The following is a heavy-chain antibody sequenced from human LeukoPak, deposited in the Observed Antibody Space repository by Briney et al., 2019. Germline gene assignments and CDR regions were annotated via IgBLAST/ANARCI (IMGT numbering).Heavy chain of an antibody. V-gene: IGHV4-39*07. J-gene: IGHJ4*02. CDR3: ARGIAYDTSGYFTVQDYFDY. Sequence: SETLSLTCTVSGGSISSSTYYWVWIRQPPGKGLEWIGSINYSGNTYYNPSVKSRVTISVDTSKNQFSLKVSSVTAADTAVYYCARGIAYDTSGYFTVQDYFDYWGQGTLVTVSS. CDR2: INYSGNT. D-gene: IGHD3-22*01. CDR1: GGSISSSTYY.